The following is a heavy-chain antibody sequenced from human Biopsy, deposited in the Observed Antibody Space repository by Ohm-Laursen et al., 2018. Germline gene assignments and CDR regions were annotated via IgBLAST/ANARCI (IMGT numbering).Heavy chain of an antibody. CDR2: TNNNGGRT. D-gene: IGHD3-22*01. CDR3: ANWNYYYDSSGPPAFDV. CDR1: GFTFSSYA. Sequence: SLRLSCSVPGFTFSSYAMSWVRQSPGKGLEWVSSTNNNGGRTYYTDSVKGRFTISRDNSKNTLYLQMSSLRAEDTAVYYCANWNYYYDSSGPPAFDVWGQGTMVTVSS. V-gene: IGHV3-23*01. J-gene: IGHJ3*01.